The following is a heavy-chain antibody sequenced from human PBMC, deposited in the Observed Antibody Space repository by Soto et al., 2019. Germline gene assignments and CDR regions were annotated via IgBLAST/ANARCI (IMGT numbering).Heavy chain of an antibody. Sequence: SETLSLTCTVSGGSISSYYWSWIRQPPGKGLEWIGYIYYSGSTNYNPSLKSRVTISVDTSKNQFSLKLSSVTAADTAVYYCARDRPGGRYGMDVWGQGTTVTVSS. CDR2: IYYSGST. J-gene: IGHJ6*02. V-gene: IGHV4-59*01. D-gene: IGHD6-6*01. CDR3: ARDRPGGRYGMDV. CDR1: GGSISSYY.